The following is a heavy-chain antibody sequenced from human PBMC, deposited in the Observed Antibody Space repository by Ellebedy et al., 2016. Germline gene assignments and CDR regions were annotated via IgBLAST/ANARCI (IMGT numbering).Heavy chain of an antibody. CDR3: ARAFAITMVRGVSDY. CDR1: GFTFSSYS. Sequence: GGSLRLSXAASGFTFSSYSMNWVRQAPGKGLEWVSSISSSSSYIYYADSVKGRFTISRDNAKNSLYLQMNSLRAEDTAVYYCARAFAITMVRGVSDYWGQGTLVTVSS. V-gene: IGHV3-21*01. J-gene: IGHJ4*02. D-gene: IGHD3-10*01. CDR2: ISSSSSYI.